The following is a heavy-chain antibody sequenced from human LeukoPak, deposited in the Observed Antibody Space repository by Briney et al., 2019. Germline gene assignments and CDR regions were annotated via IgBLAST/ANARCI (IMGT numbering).Heavy chain of an antibody. V-gene: IGHV3-21*01. J-gene: IGHJ6*02. CDR1: GFTFSSYS. Sequence: GGSLRLSCAASGFTFSSYSMNWVRQAPGKGLEWVSSISSSSSYIYYADSVKGRFTISRDNAKNSLYLQMNSLRAEDTAVYYCARVAPGIAAAGINYYYGMDAWGQGTTVTVSS. CDR3: ARVAPGIAAAGINYYYGMDA. D-gene: IGHD6-13*01. CDR2: ISSSSSYI.